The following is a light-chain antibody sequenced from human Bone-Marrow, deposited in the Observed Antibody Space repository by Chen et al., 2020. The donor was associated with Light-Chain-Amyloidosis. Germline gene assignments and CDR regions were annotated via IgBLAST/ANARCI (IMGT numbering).Light chain of an antibody. J-gene: IGLJ2*01. Sequence: SPELTQDPAVVVALGQPVRITCQGDSLRKYYASWYQQKPGQAPVLVIYAKNNRPSGIPDRFSGSSSGNTASLTITGTQAEDEADYYCKSRDSSGDLLIFGGGTKLTVL. CDR2: AKN. V-gene: IGLV3-19*01. CDR3: KSRDSSGDLLI. CDR1: SLRKYY.